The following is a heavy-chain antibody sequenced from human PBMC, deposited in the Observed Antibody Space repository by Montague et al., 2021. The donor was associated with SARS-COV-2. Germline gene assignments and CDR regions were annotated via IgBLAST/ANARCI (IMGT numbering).Heavy chain of an antibody. J-gene: IGHJ6*03. CDR2: IYYSGST. CDR3: ARHSGDYTIFGVVIYYMDV. CDR1: GGSISSSSHY. D-gene: IGHD3-3*01. Sequence: SETLSLTCTVSGGSISSSSHYWGWIRQPPGKGLEWIGSIYYSGSTYYNPPLKSQVTISVDTSKNQFSLKLSSVTAADTAVFYCARHSGDYTIFGVVIYYMDVWGKGTTVTVSS. V-gene: IGHV4-39*01.